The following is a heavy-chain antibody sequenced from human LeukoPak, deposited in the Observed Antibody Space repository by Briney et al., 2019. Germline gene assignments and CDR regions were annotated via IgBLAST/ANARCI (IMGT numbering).Heavy chain of an antibody. CDR3: AKDIGSGWPKDAFDI. J-gene: IGHJ3*02. CDR1: GFPFSSYW. D-gene: IGHD6-19*01. V-gene: IGHV3-7*03. Sequence: GGSLRLFCAASGFPFSSYWMSWVRQAPGKGLEWVANIKQDGSEKYYVDSVKGRFTISRDNAKNSLYLQMNSLRAEDMALYYCAKDIGSGWPKDAFDIWGQGTMVTVSA. CDR2: IKQDGSEK.